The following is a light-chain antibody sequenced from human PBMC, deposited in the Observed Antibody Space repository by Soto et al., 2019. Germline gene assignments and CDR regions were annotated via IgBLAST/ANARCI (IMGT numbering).Light chain of an antibody. Sequence: QSVLTQPPSASGTPGQKVTISCSGSNSNIGSNTVSWFQQLPGRAPKLLLYNNIYRPPGAPDRFSGSKSGTSVSLAISGLQSEDEADYYCAAWDDSLDGHVVFGGGTQLTVL. CDR1: NSNIGSNT. V-gene: IGLV1-44*01. CDR3: AAWDDSLDGHVV. CDR2: NNI. J-gene: IGLJ7*01.